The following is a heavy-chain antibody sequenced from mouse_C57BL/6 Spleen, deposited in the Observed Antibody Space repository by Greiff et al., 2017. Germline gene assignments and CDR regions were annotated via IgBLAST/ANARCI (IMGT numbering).Heavy chain of an antibody. V-gene: IGHV1-50*01. CDR1: GYTFTSYW. CDR2: IDPSDSYK. D-gene: IGHD4-1*01. J-gene: IGHJ3*01. Sequence: VQLQQPGAELVKPGASVKLSCKASGYTFTSYWMQWVKQRPGQGLEWIGEIDPSDSYKNYNQKFKGKATLTVDTSSSTAYMQLSSLTSEDSAVYYCARGGPGGTWFAYWGQGTLVTVSA. CDR3: ARGGPGGTWFAY.